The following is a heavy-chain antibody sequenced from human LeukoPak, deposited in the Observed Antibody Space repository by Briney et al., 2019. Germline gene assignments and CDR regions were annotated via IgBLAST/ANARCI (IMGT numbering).Heavy chain of an antibody. CDR1: GFTFSSYE. Sequence: GGSLRLSCAASGFTFSSYEMNWVRQAPGKGLEWVSYISSSGSTIYYADSVKGRFTISRDNAKNSPYLQMNSLRAEDTAVYYCARDQRFLECLNPLDYWGQGTLVTVSS. D-gene: IGHD3-3*01. J-gene: IGHJ4*02. CDR3: ARDQRFLECLNPLDY. V-gene: IGHV3-48*03. CDR2: ISSSGSTI.